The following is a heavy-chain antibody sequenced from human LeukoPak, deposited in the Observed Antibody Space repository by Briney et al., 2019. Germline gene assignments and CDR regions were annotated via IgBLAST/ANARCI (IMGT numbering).Heavy chain of an antibody. Sequence: PSETLSLTCTVSGGSISSYYCSWIRQPPGKGLEWIGYIDYSGNTKYNPSLKSRVTISVDTSKNQFSLNLGSVTAADTAVYYCARADYGMDVWGQGTTVTVSS. CDR3: ARADYGMDV. CDR2: IDYSGNT. CDR1: GGSISSYY. V-gene: IGHV4-59*01. J-gene: IGHJ6*02.